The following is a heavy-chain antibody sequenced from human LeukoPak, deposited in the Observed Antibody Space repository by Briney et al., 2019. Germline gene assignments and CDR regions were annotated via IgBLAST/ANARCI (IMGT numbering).Heavy chain of an antibody. V-gene: IGHV3-7*01. Sequence: GGSLRLSCVASGFTFSSYWMDWVRQAPGKGLEWVANIKQDGSEKYYVDSVKGRFTISRDNAKNSLYLQMNSLRAEDTAVYYCARDARGVLYYFDYWGQGTLVTVSS. CDR2: IKQDGSEK. CDR1: GFTFSSYW. J-gene: IGHJ4*02. CDR3: ARDARGVLYYFDY. D-gene: IGHD3-10*01.